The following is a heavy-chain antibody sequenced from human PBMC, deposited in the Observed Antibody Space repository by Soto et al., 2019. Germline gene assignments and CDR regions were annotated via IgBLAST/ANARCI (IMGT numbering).Heavy chain of an antibody. CDR2: IYYSGST. CDR3: ARVVPAALGYYGMDV. CDR1: GGSISSSSYY. V-gene: IGHV4-39*01. D-gene: IGHD2-2*01. J-gene: IGHJ6*02. Sequence: PSETLSLTCTVSGGSISSSSYYWGWIRQPPGKGLEWIGSIYYSGSTYYNPSLKSRVTISVDTSKNQFSLKLSSVTAADTAVYYCARVVPAALGYYGMDVWGQGTTVTVSS.